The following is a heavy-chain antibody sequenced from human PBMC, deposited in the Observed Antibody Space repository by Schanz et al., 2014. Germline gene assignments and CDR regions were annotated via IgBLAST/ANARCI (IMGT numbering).Heavy chain of an antibody. Sequence: QVQLVQSGSELKKPGASVKVSCKASGYTFAMYDMNWVRQAPGQGLEWMGWISANSGGTNYAQKFQGRVTMTRDTSDSTAYMELSRLPSPPSSVYYCARALFGSGHGDVWGQGTTVTVSS. CDR1: GYTFAMYD. D-gene: IGHD3-10*01. CDR2: ISANSGGT. CDR3: ARALFGSGHGDV. V-gene: IGHV1-2*02. J-gene: IGHJ6*02.